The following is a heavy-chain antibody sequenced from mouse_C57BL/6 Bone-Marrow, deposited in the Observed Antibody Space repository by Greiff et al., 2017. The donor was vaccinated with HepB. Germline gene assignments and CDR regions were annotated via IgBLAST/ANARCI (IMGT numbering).Heavy chain of an antibody. J-gene: IGHJ3*01. CDR2: ISSGSSTI. Sequence: EVMLVESGGGLVKPGGSLKLSCAASGFTFSDYGMHWVRQAPEKGLEWVAYISSGSSTIYYADTVKGRFTISRDNAKNTLFLQMTSLRSEDTAMYYCARQLRLRGFAYWGQGTLVTVSA. CDR3: ARQLRLRGFAY. V-gene: IGHV5-17*01. CDR1: GFTFSDYG. D-gene: IGHD3-2*02.